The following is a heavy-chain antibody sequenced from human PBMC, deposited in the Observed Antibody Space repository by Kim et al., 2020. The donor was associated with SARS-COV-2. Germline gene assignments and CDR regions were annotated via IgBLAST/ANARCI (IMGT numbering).Heavy chain of an antibody. V-gene: IGHV3-23*01. CDR1: GFTFSNYA. CDR2: ISGGGGTT. D-gene: IGHD6-19*01. CDR3: ARDAPSHSSGWYY. J-gene: IGHJ4*02. Sequence: GGSLRLSCAASGFTFSNYAMSWVRQAPGKGLEWVSAISGGGGTTYYEDSVKGRFTISRDNSKNTLYLEMSSLRVEATADYYCARDAPSHSSGWYYWGQGT.